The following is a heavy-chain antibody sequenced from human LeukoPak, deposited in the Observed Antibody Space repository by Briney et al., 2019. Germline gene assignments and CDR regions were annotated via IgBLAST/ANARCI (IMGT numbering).Heavy chain of an antibody. J-gene: IGHJ4*02. CDR1: GFTFSNDW. V-gene: IGHV3-15*01. Sequence: GGSLRLSCAASGFTFSNDWMSWVRQAPGKGLEWVGRIKSKTDGGTTDYAAPVKGRFTISRDDSKNTLYLQMNSLKTEDTAVYYCTTGVMITFGGVIVFDYWGQGTLVTVSS. CDR2: IKSKTDGGTT. CDR3: TTGVMITFGGVIVFDY. D-gene: IGHD3-16*02.